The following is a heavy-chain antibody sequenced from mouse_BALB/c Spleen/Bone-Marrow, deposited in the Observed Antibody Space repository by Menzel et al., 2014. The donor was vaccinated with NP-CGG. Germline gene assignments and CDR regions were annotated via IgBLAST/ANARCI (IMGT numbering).Heavy chain of an antibody. Sequence: QVQLQQSGAELAKPGASVKMSCKASGYTFTNYWMHWVKQRPGQGLEWIGYINPSTGYTEYNQKFKDKATLTADKSSSTAYMQLSSLTSKDSAVYYCARIYYYGRDYWGQGTTLTVSS. CDR3: ARIYYYGRDY. D-gene: IGHD1-1*01. CDR1: GYTFTNYW. J-gene: IGHJ2*01. V-gene: IGHV1-7*01. CDR2: INPSTGYT.